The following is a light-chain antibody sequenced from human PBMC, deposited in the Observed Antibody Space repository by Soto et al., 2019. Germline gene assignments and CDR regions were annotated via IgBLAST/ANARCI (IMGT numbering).Light chain of an antibody. V-gene: IGLV2-14*01. CDR1: SSDVGNYKY. CDR2: EVS. Sequence: QSVLTQPASVSGSPGQSITISCTGTSSDVGNYKYVSWYQQHPGKAPKLMIYEVSNRPSGVSNRFSGSKSGNTASLTISGLQAEDENDYYCFSYTSSGTYVFGTGTKLTV. CDR3: FSYTSSGTYV. J-gene: IGLJ1*01.